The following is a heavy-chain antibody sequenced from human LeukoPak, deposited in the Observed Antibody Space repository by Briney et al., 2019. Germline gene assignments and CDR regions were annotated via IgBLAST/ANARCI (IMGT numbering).Heavy chain of an antibody. V-gene: IGHV3-74*01. CDR3: ARGTGYGVFDY. J-gene: IGHJ4*02. D-gene: IGHD1-14*01. CDR1: TFTFSTYW. CDR2: INHDGSTT. Sequence: GGSLRLSCATSTFTFSTYWMHWVRQAPGKGLVWVSRINHDGSTTSYADSAKGRFTISRDNAKNTLYLQMNSLRAEDTAVYFCARGTGYGVFDYWGQGTLVTVSS.